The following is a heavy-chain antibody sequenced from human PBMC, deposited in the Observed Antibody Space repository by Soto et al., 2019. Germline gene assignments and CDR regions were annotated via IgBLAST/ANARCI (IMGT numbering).Heavy chain of an antibody. J-gene: IGHJ6*02. CDR2: IWYDGSNK. CDR1: GFTFSSYG. CDR3: ARDPSNYYYYYGMDV. V-gene: IGHV3-33*01. Sequence: QVQLVESGGGVVQPGRFLRLSCAASGFTFSSYGMHWVRQAPGKGLEWVAVIWYDGSNKYYADSVKGRFTISRDNSKNTLYLQMNSLRAEDTAVYYCARDPSNYYYYYGMDVWGQGTTVTVSS.